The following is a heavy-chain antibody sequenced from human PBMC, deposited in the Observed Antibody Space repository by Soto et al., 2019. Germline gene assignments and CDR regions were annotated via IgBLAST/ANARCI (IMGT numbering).Heavy chain of an antibody. CDR3: ARNPYSSSWTSYYYYGMDV. CDR2: IYYSGST. V-gene: IGHV4-39*01. CDR1: GGSISSSSYY. Sequence: QLQLQESGPGLVKPSETLSLTCTVSGGSISSSSYYWGWIRQPPGKGLEWIGSIYYSGSTYYNPSLKSRVTISVDTSKNQFSLKLSSVTAADTAVYYCARNPYSSSWTSYYYYGMDVWGQGTTVTVSS. J-gene: IGHJ6*02. D-gene: IGHD6-13*01.